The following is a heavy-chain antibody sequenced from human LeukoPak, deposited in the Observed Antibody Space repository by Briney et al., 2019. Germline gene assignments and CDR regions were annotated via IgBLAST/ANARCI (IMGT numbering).Heavy chain of an antibody. CDR1: GGSISGSGYY. CDR2: INHSGST. V-gene: IGHV4-39*07. D-gene: IGHD3-10*01. J-gene: IGHJ4*02. Sequence: SETLSLTCTVSGGSISGSGYYWVWIRQPPGKGLEWIGEINHSGSTNYNPSLKSRVTISVDTSKNQFSLKLSSVTAADTAVYYCARGFGLWFGPYWGQGTLVTVSS. CDR3: ARGFGLWFGPY.